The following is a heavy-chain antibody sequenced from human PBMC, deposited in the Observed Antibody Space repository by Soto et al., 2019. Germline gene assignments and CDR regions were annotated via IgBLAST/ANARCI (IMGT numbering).Heavy chain of an antibody. CDR2: IIPIFGTA. CDR1: GGTFSSYA. Sequence: QVQLVQSGAEVKKPGSSVKVSCKASGGTFSSYAISWVRQAPGQGLEWMGGIIPIFGTANYAQKFQGRVTITADESTSTAYMELSSLRSEDTAVYYCAGCSGGSCSTDYYYYYGMDVWGQGTTVTVPS. J-gene: IGHJ6*02. V-gene: IGHV1-69*01. D-gene: IGHD2-15*01. CDR3: AGCSGGSCSTDYYYYYGMDV.